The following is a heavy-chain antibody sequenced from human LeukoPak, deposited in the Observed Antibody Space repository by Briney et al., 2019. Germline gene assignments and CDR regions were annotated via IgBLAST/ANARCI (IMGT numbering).Heavy chain of an antibody. CDR3: ATLRRYYYGSGSYGWFDP. J-gene: IGHJ5*02. Sequence: ASVKVSCKTSGYTFTGYYIQWVRQAPGQGLEWMGYINPTSGGTNYAQEFQGRVTMTEDTSTDTAYMELSSLRSEDTAVYYCATLRRYYYGSGSYGWFDPWGQGTLVTVSS. CDR2: INPTSGGT. D-gene: IGHD3-10*01. CDR1: GYTFTGYY. V-gene: IGHV1-2*02.